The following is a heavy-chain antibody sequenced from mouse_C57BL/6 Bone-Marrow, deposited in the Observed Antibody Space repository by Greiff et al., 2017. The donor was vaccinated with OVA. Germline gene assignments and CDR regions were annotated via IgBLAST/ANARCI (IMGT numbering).Heavy chain of an antibody. CDR2: ISYDGSN. D-gene: IGHD4-1*01. CDR1: GYSITSGYY. J-gene: IGHJ3*01. CDR3: ARETWDAWFAY. V-gene: IGHV3-6*01. Sequence: QESGPGLVKPSQSLSLTCSVTGYSITSGYYWNWIRQFPGNKLEWMGYISYDGSNNYNPSLKNRISITRDTSKNQFFLKLNSVTTEDTATYYCARETWDAWFAYWGQGTLVTVSA.